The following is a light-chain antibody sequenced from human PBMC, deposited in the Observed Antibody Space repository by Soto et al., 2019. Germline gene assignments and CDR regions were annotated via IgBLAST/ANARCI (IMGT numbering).Light chain of an antibody. J-gene: IGLJ2*01. CDR1: SSDVGSYNL. CDR3: CSYAGSSSVV. CDR2: EGN. Sequence: QPASVSGSPGQSITISCTGTSSDVGSYNLVSWYQHHPGKAPKLMLYEGNKRPSGVSNRFSGSKSGNTASLTISGLQAEDEADYYCCSYAGSSSVVFGGGTKLTVL. V-gene: IGLV2-23*01.